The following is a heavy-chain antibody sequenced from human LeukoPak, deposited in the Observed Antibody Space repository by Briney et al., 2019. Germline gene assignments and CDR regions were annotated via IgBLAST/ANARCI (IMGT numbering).Heavy chain of an antibody. CDR2: IKQDGSEK. D-gene: IGHD3-22*01. V-gene: IGHV3-7*01. CDR3: ARVGAGYYDSSGYDY. CDR1: GFTFSSYW. Sequence: GGSLRLSCAASGFTFSSYWMSWVRQAPGKGLEWVANIKQDGSEKYYVDSVKGRFTISRDNAKNSLYLQMNSLRAEDTAVYYCARVGAGYYDSSGYDYWGQGTLVTVSS. J-gene: IGHJ4*02.